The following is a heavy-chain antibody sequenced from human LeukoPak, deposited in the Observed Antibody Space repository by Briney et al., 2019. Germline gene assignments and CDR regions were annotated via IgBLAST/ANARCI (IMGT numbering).Heavy chain of an antibody. CDR3: ARGVEAAAGTIYFDY. Sequence: GASVKVSCKASGGTFSSYAISWVRQAPGQGLEWMGGIIPIFGTANYAQKFQGRVTITADKSTNTAYMELSSLRSEDTAVYYCARGVEAAAGTIYFDYWGQGTLVTVSS. D-gene: IGHD6-13*01. J-gene: IGHJ4*02. CDR2: IIPIFGTA. V-gene: IGHV1-69*06. CDR1: GGTFSSYA.